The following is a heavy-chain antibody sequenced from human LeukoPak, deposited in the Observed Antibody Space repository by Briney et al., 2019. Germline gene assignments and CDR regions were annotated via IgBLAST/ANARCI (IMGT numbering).Heavy chain of an antibody. CDR3: AITGFFGLGGRDDYYFDY. V-gene: IGHV4-34*01. J-gene: IGHJ4*02. CDR2: INHSGST. CDR1: GGSFSGYY. D-gene: IGHD2-15*01. Sequence: SETLSLTCAVYGGSFSGYYWSWIRQPPGKGLEWIGEINHSGSTNYNPSLKSRVTISVDTSKNQFSLKLSSVTAADTAVYYCAITGFFGLGGRDDYYFDYWGQGTLVTVSS.